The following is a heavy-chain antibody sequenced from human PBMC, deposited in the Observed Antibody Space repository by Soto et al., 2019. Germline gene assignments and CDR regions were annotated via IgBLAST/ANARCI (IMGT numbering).Heavy chain of an antibody. CDR2: VHYSGST. Sequence: QVQMRESGPGLVKPSETLSLTCTVSGGSISSYYWSWFRQPPGKGLEWIGYVHYSGSTNYNPSLGSRVTISVDTSKNQFSLKVTSVIAADTAVYYCARRGSSWPYFDYWGQGTLVTVSS. V-gene: IGHV4-59*08. D-gene: IGHD6-13*01. CDR1: GGSISSYY. CDR3: ARRGSSWPYFDY. J-gene: IGHJ4*02.